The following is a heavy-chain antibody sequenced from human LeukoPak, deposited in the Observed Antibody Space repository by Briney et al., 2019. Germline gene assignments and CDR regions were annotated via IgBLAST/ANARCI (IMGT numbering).Heavy chain of an antibody. J-gene: IGHJ4*02. CDR2: IYTSGST. D-gene: IGHD6-19*01. CDR1: GGSISSYY. CDR3: AKVAVARQFDY. V-gene: IGHV4-4*07. Sequence: SETLSLTRTVSGGSISSYYWSWIRQPAGKGLEWIGRIYTSGSTNYNPSLKSRVTMSVDTSKNQFSLKLSSVTAADTAVYYCAKVAVARQFDYWGQGTLVTVSS.